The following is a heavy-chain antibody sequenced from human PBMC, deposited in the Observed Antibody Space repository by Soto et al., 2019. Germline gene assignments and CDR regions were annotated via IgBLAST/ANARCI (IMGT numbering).Heavy chain of an antibody. J-gene: IGHJ1*01. CDR1: GGSFSGYY. V-gene: IGHV4-34*01. CDR3: ARGLGGVQH. CDR2: LYDSGSI. Sequence: SETLSLTCAVYGGSFSGYYCSWIRQPPGKGLEWIGELYDSGSINYNASLKSRVSISVDTSKNQFSLKLSSVTAADTAVCYCARGLGGVQHWGQGTLVTVSS.